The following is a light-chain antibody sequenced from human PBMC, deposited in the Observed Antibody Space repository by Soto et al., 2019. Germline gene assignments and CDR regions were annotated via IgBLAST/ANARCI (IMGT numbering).Light chain of an antibody. CDR3: QAWDRSTVV. CDR2: QDD. Sequence: SYELTQPPSVSVSPGQTASITCPGDKLGDKYACWYQQKSGQSPVLVIYQDDKRPSGIPERFSGSNSGNTATLTISGTQTMDEADYYCQAWDRSTVVFGGGTKLTVL. CDR1: KLGDKY. J-gene: IGLJ2*01. V-gene: IGLV3-1*01.